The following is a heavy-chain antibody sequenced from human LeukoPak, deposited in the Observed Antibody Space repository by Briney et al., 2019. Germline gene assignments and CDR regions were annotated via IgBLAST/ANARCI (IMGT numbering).Heavy chain of an antibody. V-gene: IGHV1-69*04. CDR3: ARQPYGEYKGYYFDY. Sequence: SVKVSCKASGGTFSSYAISWVRQAPGQGLEWMGRIIPILGIANYAQKFQGRVTITADKSTSTAYMELSSLRSEDTAVYYCARQPYGEYKGYYFDYWGQGTLVTVSS. J-gene: IGHJ4*02. CDR1: GGTFSSYA. D-gene: IGHD4-17*01. CDR2: IIPILGIA.